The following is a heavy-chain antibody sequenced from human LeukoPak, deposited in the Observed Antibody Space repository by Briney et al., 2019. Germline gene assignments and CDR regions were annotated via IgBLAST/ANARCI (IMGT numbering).Heavy chain of an antibody. CDR3: AKTAYDFWSGARIYYMDV. CDR1: GFTFSSYS. D-gene: IGHD3-3*01. CDR2: IPYDGSNK. V-gene: IGHV3-30*02. J-gene: IGHJ6*03. Sequence: GGSLRLSCAASGFTFSSYSMHWVRQAPGKGLEWVAFIPYDGSNKYYADSVKGRFTISRDNSKNTLYLQMNSLRAEDTAVYYCAKTAYDFWSGARIYYMDVWGKGTTVTVSS.